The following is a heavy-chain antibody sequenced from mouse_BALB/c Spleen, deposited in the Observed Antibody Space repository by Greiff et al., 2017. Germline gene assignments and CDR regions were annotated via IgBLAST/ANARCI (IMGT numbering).Heavy chain of an antibody. CDR1: GYSFTGYY. CDR3: ASPYYRYDNYAMDY. CDR2: ISCYNGAT. Sequence: LVKTGASVKISCKASGYSFTGYYMHWVKQSHGKSLEWIGYISCYNGATSYNQKFKGKATFTVDTSSSTAYMQFNSLTSEDSAVYYCASPYYRYDNYAMDYWGQGTSDTVSS. V-gene: IGHV1S34*01. D-gene: IGHD2-14*01. J-gene: IGHJ4*01.